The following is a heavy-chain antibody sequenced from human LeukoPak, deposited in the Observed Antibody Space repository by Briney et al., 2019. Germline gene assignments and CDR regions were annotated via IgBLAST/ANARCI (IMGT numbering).Heavy chain of an antibody. V-gene: IGHV3-73*01. CDR1: GFTFSGSA. Sequence: PGGSLRLSCAASGFTFSGSAMHWVRQASGKGLEWVGRIRSKANSYATAYAASVKGRFTISRDDSKNTAYLQMNSLKTEDTAVYYCTRPSYSYDILTGYDYWGQGTLVTVSS. CDR3: TRPSYSYDILTGYDY. J-gene: IGHJ4*02. D-gene: IGHD3-9*01. CDR2: IRSKANSYAT.